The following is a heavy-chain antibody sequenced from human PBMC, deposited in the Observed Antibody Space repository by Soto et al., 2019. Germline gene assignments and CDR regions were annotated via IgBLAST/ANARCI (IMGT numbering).Heavy chain of an antibody. CDR2: IYYSGST. Sequence: QVQLQESGPGLVKPSETLSLTCTVSGGSISSYYWSWIRQPPGKGLEWIGYIYYSGSTNYNPSLRSRVTISVDTTKNQFSLKLSSVTAADTAVYYCARFYQYSGSYIDYWGQGTLVTVSS. D-gene: IGHD1-26*01. CDR1: GGSISSYY. V-gene: IGHV4-59*01. CDR3: ARFYQYSGSYIDY. J-gene: IGHJ4*02.